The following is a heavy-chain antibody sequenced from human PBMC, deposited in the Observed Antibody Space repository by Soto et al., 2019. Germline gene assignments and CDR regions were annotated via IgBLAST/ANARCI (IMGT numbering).Heavy chain of an antibody. CDR1: GASISSNYY. CDR3: GPRHGFSRGDYFDS. J-gene: IGHJ4*02. D-gene: IGHD5-18*01. Sequence: SETLSLTCTVSGASISSNYYWGWIRQPPGKGLEWIASIYSSGTTFYNPSLKSRVTMSIDTSKNQLSLQLSSVTAADTAVFYCGPRHGFSRGDYFDSWGQGSLVTVSS. V-gene: IGHV4-39*01. CDR2: IYSSGTT.